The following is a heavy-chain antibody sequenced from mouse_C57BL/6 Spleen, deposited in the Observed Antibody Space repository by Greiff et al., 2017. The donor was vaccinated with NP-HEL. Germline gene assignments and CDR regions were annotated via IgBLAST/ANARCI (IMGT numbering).Heavy chain of an antibody. D-gene: IGHD5-1*01. CDR3: ARSHSTYAFAY. J-gene: IGHJ3*01. CDR1: GYTFTDYY. CDR2: INPNNGGT. Sequence: EVQLQQSGPELVKPGASVKISCKASGYTFTDYYMNWVKQSHGKSLEWIGDINPNNGGTSYNQKFKGKATLTVDKSSSTAYMELRSLTSEDSAVYYCARSHSTYAFAYWGQGTLVTVSA. V-gene: IGHV1-26*01.